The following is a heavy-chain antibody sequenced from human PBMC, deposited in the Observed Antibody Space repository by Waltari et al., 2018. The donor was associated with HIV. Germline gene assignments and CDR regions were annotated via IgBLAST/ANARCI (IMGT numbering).Heavy chain of an antibody. J-gene: IGHJ4*02. CDR3: ARTYVSSSGAAVFDY. D-gene: IGHD6-6*01. Sequence: QVTLMESGPALVKPTETLTLTCSLSGFSLSTYGMCVSWIRQPPGKALEWRGRIDWDGDKFYSTSLKTRLTISRDTSKNQVVLTVTNMGPVDTATYFCARTYVSSSGAAVFDYWGQGTLVTVSS. CDR2: IDWDGDK. CDR1: GFSLSTYGMC. V-gene: IGHV2-70*17.